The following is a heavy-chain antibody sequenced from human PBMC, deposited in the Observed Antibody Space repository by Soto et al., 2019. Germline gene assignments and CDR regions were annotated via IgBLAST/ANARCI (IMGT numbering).Heavy chain of an antibody. J-gene: IGHJ6*02. D-gene: IGHD3-22*01. CDR1: GGTFSSYA. V-gene: IGHV1-69*06. Sequence: QVQLVQSGAEVKKPGSSVKVSCKASGGTFSSYAISWVRQAPGQGLEWMGGIIPIFGTANYAQKFQGRVTITADKSTNTAYMELSSLRSEDTAVYYCASPQDYYDSSGSNYYYYGMDVWGQGTTVTVSS. CDR2: IIPIFGTA. CDR3: ASPQDYYDSSGSNYYYYGMDV.